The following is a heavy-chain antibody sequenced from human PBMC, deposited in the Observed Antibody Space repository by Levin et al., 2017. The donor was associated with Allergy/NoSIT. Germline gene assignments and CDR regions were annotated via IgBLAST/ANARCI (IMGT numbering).Heavy chain of an antibody. CDR1: GFTFSSYW. Sequence: GESLKISCAASGFTFSSYWMHWVRQAPGKGLVWVSRVNSDGSGTFYADSVKGRFTISRDNAKNTLYLQMNSLRVEDTAVYYCLPFAMVPEGNRGDWGQGTMVTVSS. CDR2: VNSDGSGT. J-gene: IGHJ3*01. V-gene: IGHV3-74*01. CDR3: LPFAMVPEGNRGD. D-gene: IGHD5-18*01.